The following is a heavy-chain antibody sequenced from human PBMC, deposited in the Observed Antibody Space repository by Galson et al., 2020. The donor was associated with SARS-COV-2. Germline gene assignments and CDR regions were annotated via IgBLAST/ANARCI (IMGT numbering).Heavy chain of an antibody. Sequence: GGSLRLSCAASGFTFSSYWMSWVRQAPGKGLEWVANIKQDGSEKYYVDSVKGRFTISRDNAKNSLYLQMNSLRAEDTAVYYCASSPYDYIWGSYRSIPGYWGQGTLVTVSS. D-gene: IGHD3-16*02. CDR3: ASSPYDYIWGSYRSIPGY. CDR2: IKQDGSEK. J-gene: IGHJ4*02. V-gene: IGHV3-7*05. CDR1: GFTFSSYW.